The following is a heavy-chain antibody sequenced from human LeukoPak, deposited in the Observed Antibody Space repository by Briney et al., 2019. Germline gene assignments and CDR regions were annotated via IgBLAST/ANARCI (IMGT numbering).Heavy chain of an antibody. CDR2: ISSSSSYI. D-gene: IGHD3-22*01. V-gene: IGHV3-21*01. Sequence: PGGSLRLSCAASGFTFSSYSMNWVRQAPGKGLEWVSSISSSSSYIYYADSVKGRFTISRDNAKNSLYLQMNSLRAEDTAVYYCARDDYYDSSGYLNFDYWGQGTLVIVSS. CDR1: GFTFSSYS. CDR3: ARDDYYDSSGYLNFDY. J-gene: IGHJ4*02.